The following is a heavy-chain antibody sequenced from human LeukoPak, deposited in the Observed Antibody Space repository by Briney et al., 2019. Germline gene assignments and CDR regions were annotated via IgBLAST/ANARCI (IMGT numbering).Heavy chain of an antibody. D-gene: IGHD3-9*01. Sequence: GASVKVSCKASGYTFTIYYIHWVRQAPGQGLEWMGIINPSGGSTSYAQKFQGRVTMTRDMSTSTVYMEVSSLRSEDTAVYYCARGPVLRYFDWLAEYFDYWGQGTLVTVSS. CDR2: INPSGGST. J-gene: IGHJ4*02. V-gene: IGHV1-46*01. CDR3: ARGPVLRYFDWLAEYFDY. CDR1: GYTFTIYY.